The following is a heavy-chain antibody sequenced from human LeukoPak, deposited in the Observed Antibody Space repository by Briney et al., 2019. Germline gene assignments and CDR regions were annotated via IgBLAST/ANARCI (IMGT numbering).Heavy chain of an antibody. Sequence: PSETLSLTCTVSGGSTTGYYWTWIRQPPGKRLEWIGYVYYSGRTSYNASLKSRVTTSVDTSKNQFFLKLSSVTAADTAVYYCARHMSVTYDAFDIWGQGTMVTVSS. CDR1: GGSTTGYY. D-gene: IGHD2-21*02. V-gene: IGHV4-59*08. CDR2: VYYSGRT. CDR3: ARHMSVTYDAFDI. J-gene: IGHJ3*02.